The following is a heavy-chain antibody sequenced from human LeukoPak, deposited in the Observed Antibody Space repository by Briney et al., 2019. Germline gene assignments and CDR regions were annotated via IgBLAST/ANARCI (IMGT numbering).Heavy chain of an antibody. CDR3: ARRAPYSSGWAQFDY. D-gene: IGHD6-19*01. J-gene: IGHJ4*02. CDR1: GFTFSSYS. CDR2: INWNGGST. V-gene: IGHV3-20*04. Sequence: GGSLRLSCAASGFTFSSYSMSWVRQAPGKGLEWVSGINWNGGSTGYADSVKGRFTISRDNAKNSLYLQMNSLRAEDTALYYCARRAPYSSGWAQFDYWGQGTLVTVSS.